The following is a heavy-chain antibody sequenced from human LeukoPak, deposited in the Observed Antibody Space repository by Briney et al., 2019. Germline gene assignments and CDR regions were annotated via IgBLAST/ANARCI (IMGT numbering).Heavy chain of an antibody. D-gene: IGHD6-19*01. V-gene: IGHV4-59*08. J-gene: IGHJ4*02. CDR2: IYSGSP. CDR3: ARHRGSSGWYYFDY. Sequence: PSETLSLTCGVSGGSIRSYYWSWIRQPPGKGLEWIGHIYSGSPKYNPSLESRVTISVDTSKNQFSLKLSSVTAADTAVYYCARHRGSSGWYYFDYWGQGTLVTVSS. CDR1: GGSIRSYY.